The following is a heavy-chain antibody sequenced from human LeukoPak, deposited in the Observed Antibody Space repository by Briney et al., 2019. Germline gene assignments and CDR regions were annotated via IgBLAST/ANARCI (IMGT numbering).Heavy chain of an antibody. J-gene: IGHJ4*02. V-gene: IGHV3-33*06. CDR2: ISYDGSDE. D-gene: IGHD3-16*01. CDR3: AKDYGGY. Sequence: GGSLRLSCVASGYTFSANGMHWVRQAPGKGLEWVGMISYDGSDEYYADSVKGRFTISRDDSENTLYLQINSLRVEDTAVYYCAKDYGGYWGQGTLVTVSS. CDR1: GYTFSANG.